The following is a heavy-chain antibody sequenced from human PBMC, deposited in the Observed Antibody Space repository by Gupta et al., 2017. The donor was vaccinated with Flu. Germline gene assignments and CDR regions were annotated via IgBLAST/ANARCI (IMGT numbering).Heavy chain of an antibody. Sequence: FDDYTMHWVRQAPGKGLEWVSLISWDGGSTYYADSVKGRFTISRDNSKNSLYLQMNSLRTEDTALYYCAKARGYSYGYFDYWGQGTLVTVSS. V-gene: IGHV3-43*01. J-gene: IGHJ4*02. D-gene: IGHD5-18*01. CDR3: AKARGYSYGYFDY. CDR1: FDDYT. CDR2: ISWDGGST.